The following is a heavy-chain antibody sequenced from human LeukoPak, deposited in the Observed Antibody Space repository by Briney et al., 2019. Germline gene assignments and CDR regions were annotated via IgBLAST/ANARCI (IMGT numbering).Heavy chain of an antibody. CDR3: ARLIMTPVN. CDR2: IKKDGSEK. CDR1: GFTFSTYW. J-gene: IGHJ4*02. D-gene: IGHD4-17*01. V-gene: IGHV3-7*01. Sequence: PGGSLRLSCAASGFTFSTYWMSWVRQAPGKGLEWVGNIKKDGSEKYYVDSVKGRFTTSRDNAKNSLYLQMNSLRAEDTAVYYCARLIMTPVNWGQGTLVTVSS.